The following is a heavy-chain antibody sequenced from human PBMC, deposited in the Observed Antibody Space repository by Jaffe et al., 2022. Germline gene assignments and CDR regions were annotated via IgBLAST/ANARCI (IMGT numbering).Heavy chain of an antibody. CDR3: TTRFSRDYIWGSYRPPGDY. J-gene: IGHJ4*02. CDR2: IKSKTDGGTT. Sequence: EVQLVESGGGLVKPGGSLRLSCAASGFTFSNAWMSWVRQAPGKGLEWVGRIKSKTDGGTTDYAAPVKGRFTISRDDSKNTLYLQMNSLKTEDTAVYYCTTRFSRDYIWGSYRPPGDYWGQGTLVTVSS. V-gene: IGHV3-15*01. CDR1: GFTFSNAW. D-gene: IGHD3-16*02.